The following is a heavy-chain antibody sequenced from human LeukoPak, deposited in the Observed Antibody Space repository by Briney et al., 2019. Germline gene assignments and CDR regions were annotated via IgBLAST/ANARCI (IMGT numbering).Heavy chain of an antibody. V-gene: IGHV3-66*01. J-gene: IGHJ5*01. D-gene: IGHD5-12*01. CDR1: GFIVSDNY. CDR3: AKGGYSGHEFDF. Sequence: GGCLRLSCAASGFIVSDNYMSWVRQAPGKGLKWLSVIYGGNSTYYAVSVKGRFTISRDTSKNTLYLQMNSLTVEDTAVYYCAKGGYSGHEFDFWGQGALVTVSS. CDR2: IYGGNST.